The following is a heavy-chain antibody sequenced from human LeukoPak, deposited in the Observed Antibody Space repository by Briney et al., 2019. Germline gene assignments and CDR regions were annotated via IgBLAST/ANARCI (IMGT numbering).Heavy chain of an antibody. Sequence: GGSLRLSCAASGFTFSTYSMNWVRQAPGKGLEWVSSIGSSSRYIYYADSVKGRFTISRDNAKNSLYLQMNSLRAEDTAVYYCAREYGSRRGLWAFDIWGHGTMVTVSS. CDR3: AREYGSRRGLWAFDI. J-gene: IGHJ3*02. D-gene: IGHD3-10*01. V-gene: IGHV3-21*01. CDR2: IGSSSRYI. CDR1: GFTFSTYS.